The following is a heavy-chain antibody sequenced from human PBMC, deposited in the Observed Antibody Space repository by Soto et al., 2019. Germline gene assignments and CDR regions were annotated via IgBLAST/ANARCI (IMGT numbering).Heavy chain of an antibody. Sequence: QVQVVQSGTEVKKPGASVKVSCKASGYTFIDYYMHWVRQAPGQGLEWMGWINPKSGGTNYAQQFKGRVTMTRDTSISTAYMELTRLRSDDTAIYYCARGGVTIFGVVDNWGQGTLVTVSP. V-gene: IGHV1-2*02. D-gene: IGHD3-3*01. CDR3: ARGGVTIFGVVDN. J-gene: IGHJ4*02. CDR2: INPKSGGT. CDR1: GYTFIDYY.